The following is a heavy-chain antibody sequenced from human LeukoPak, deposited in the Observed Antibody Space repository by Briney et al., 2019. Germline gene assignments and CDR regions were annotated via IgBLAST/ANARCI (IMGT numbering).Heavy chain of an antibody. CDR2: INHSGST. CDR3: ARGRRLWSNYYDSSGYYFDY. J-gene: IGHJ4*02. V-gene: IGHV4-34*01. CDR1: GGSFSGYY. Sequence: SETLSLNCAVYGGSFSGYYWSWIRQPPGKGLEWIGEINHSGSTNYNPSLKSRVTISVDTSKNQFSLKLSSVTAADTAVYYCARGRRLWSNYYDSSGYYFDYWGQGTLVTVSS. D-gene: IGHD3-22*01.